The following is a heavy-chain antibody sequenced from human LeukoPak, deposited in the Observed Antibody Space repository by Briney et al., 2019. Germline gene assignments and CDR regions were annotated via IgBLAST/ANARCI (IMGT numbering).Heavy chain of an antibody. CDR2: IHHDASGS. CDR1: GFTFGSYS. CDR3: VKDPSFYYDVDV. J-gene: IGHJ6*02. V-gene: IGHV3-64D*09. Sequence: PGGSLRLSCSASGFTFGSYSMHWLRQAPGKGSEFVSAIHHDASGSFYADSVKGRFIISRDNSKSILYLEMSGLKPEDTAVYYCVKDPSFYYDVDVWGQGTTVTVSS.